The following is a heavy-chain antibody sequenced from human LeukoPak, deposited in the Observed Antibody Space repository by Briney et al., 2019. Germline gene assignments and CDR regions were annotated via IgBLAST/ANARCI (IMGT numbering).Heavy chain of an antibody. CDR2: INSDGSST. J-gene: IGHJ5*02. CDR1: GFTFSSYW. D-gene: IGHD1-26*01. CDR3: ARGPRANHFNWFDP. V-gene: IGHV3-74*01. Sequence: GGSLRLSCAASGFTFSSYWMHWVRQAPGKGLVWVSRINSDGSSTSYADSVKGRFTISRDNAKNSLYLQMNSLRAEDTAVYYCARGPRANHFNWFDPWGQGALVTVSS.